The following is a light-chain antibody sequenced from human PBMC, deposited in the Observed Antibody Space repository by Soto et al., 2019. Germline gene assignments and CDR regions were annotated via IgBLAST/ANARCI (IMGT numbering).Light chain of an antibody. J-gene: IGKJ4*01. V-gene: IGKV1-12*01. CDR1: QDITSY. Sequence: DIQMTQSPSSLSASVGDRVTITCQASQDITSYLNWYQHKPGKAPKLLIYAASSLQSGVPSRFSGSGSGTDFTLTISSLQPEDFAIYYCQQANSFPLTFGGGTKVEIK. CDR3: QQANSFPLT. CDR2: AAS.